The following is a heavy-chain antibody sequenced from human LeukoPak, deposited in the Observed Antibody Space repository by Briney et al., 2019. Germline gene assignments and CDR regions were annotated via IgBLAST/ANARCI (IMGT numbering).Heavy chain of an antibody. CDR3: ARGLQQQLGWFDP. CDR2: IYSGGGT. CDR1: GFTVSNNY. D-gene: IGHD6-13*01. V-gene: IGHV3-53*04. J-gene: IGHJ5*02. Sequence: PGGSLRLSCSASGFTVSNNYMSWVRQAPGKGLEWVSIIYSGGGTNYADSVKGRFTISRNNSKNTLYLQMSSLRPDDTAVYYYARGLQQQLGWFDPWGQGTLVTVSS.